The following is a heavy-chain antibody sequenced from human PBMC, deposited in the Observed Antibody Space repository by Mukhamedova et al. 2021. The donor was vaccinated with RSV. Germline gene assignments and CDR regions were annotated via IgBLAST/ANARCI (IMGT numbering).Heavy chain of an antibody. Sequence: WIGSIYYSGSTYYNPSLKSRVTISVDTSKNQFSLKLSSVTAADTAVYYCARADGYQDHWDYWGQGTLVT. CDR2: IYYSGST. J-gene: IGHJ4*02. V-gene: IGHV4-39*07. D-gene: IGHD5-24*01. CDR3: ARADGYQDHWDY.